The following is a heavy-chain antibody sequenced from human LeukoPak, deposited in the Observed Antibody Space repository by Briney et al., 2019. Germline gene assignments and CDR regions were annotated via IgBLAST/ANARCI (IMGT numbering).Heavy chain of an antibody. Sequence: PGGSLRLSCAASGFIFSSYWMSWVRQAPGKGLEWVANIKQDGSEKYYVDSVKGRFTISRDNAKNSLYLQMNSLRAEDTAVYYCAREGIVATEYYGMDVWGRGTTVTVSS. D-gene: IGHD5-12*01. CDR2: IKQDGSEK. V-gene: IGHV3-7*01. CDR1: GFIFSSYW. J-gene: IGHJ6*02. CDR3: AREGIVATEYYGMDV.